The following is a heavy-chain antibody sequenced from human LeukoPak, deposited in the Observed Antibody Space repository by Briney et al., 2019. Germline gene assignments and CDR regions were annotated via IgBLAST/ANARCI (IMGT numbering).Heavy chain of an antibody. V-gene: IGHV4-30-4*08. CDR3: ARVYTSWELSAPFVDY. CDR2: IYYSGST. D-gene: IGHD1-26*01. J-gene: IGHJ4*02. Sequence: SETLSLTCTVSGCSISSGDYYWSWIRQPPGKGLEWIGYIYYSGSTYYNPSLKSRVTISVDTSKNQFSLKLSSVTAADTAVYYCARVYTSWELSAPFVDYWGQGTLVTVSS. CDR1: GCSISSGDYY.